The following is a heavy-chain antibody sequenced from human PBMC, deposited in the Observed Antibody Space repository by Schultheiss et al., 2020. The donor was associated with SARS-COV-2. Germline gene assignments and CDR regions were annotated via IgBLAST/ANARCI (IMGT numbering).Heavy chain of an antibody. J-gene: IGHJ5*02. V-gene: IGHV1-2*02. CDR3: ARDPGSSSWLGFDP. Sequence: ASVKVSCKASGYTFTGYYMHWVRQAPGQGLEWMGWINPNSGGTNYAQKFQGRVTMTRDTSASTAYMELSRLRSDDTAVYYCARDPGSSSWLGFDPWGQGTLVTVSS. CDR2: INPNSGGT. CDR1: GYTFTGYY. D-gene: IGHD6-13*01.